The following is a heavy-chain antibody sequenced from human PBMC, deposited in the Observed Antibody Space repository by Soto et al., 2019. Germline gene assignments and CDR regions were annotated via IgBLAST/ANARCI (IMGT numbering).Heavy chain of an antibody. D-gene: IGHD2-15*01. CDR2: IRSKAYGGTT. J-gene: IGHJ4*02. Sequence: GGSLRLSCTASGFTFGDYAMSWFRQAPGKGLEWVGFIRSKAYGGTTEYAASVKGRFTISRDDSKSIAYLQMNSLKTEDTAVYYCTRDPPCSGGSCYFGSGPISGDYWGQGTLVTVSS. CDR1: GFTFGDYA. V-gene: IGHV3-49*03. CDR3: TRDPPCSGGSCYFGSGPISGDY.